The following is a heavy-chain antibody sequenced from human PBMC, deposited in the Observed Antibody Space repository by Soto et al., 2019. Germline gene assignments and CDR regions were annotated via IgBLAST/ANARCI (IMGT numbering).Heavy chain of an antibody. V-gene: IGHV3-72*01. CDR3: ARALVAARLNYYYYYGMDV. D-gene: IGHD6-6*01. CDR2: TRNKANSYTT. CDR1: GFTFSDHY. Sequence: PGGSLRLSCAASGFTFSDHYMDWVRQAPGKGLEWVGRTRNKANSYTTEYAASVKGRFTISRDDSKNSLYLQMNSLKTEDTAVYYCARALVAARLNYYYYYGMDVWGQGTTVTVSS. J-gene: IGHJ6*02.